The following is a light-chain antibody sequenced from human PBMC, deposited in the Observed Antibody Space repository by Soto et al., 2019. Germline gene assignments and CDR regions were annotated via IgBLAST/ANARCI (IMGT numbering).Light chain of an antibody. V-gene: IGLV2-11*01. CDR3: CPDAGIYTWV. CDR1: SSDVGAYKY. J-gene: IGLJ1*01. Sequence: QSVLTQPRSVSGSPGQSVTISCTGTSSDVGAYKYVSWYQHYPGEAPKVMIYDVTQRPSGVPDRFSVTKSGNTASLTISGLQAEDDADYYSCPDAGIYTWVFGSATTVTV. CDR2: DVT.